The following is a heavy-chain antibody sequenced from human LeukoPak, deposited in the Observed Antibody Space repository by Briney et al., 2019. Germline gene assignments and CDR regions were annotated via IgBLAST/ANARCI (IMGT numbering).Heavy chain of an antibody. J-gene: IGHJ5*02. CDR1: GGSISSYY. CDR3: ARHAHPYVWGSYRDINWFDP. Sequence: PSETLSLTCTVSGGSISSYYWGWIRQPPGKGLEWIGYIYYSGSTNYNPSLKSRVTISVDTSKNQFSLKLSSVTAADTAVYYCARHAHPYVWGSYRDINWFDPWGQGTLVTVSS. CDR2: IYYSGST. V-gene: IGHV4-59*01. D-gene: IGHD3-16*02.